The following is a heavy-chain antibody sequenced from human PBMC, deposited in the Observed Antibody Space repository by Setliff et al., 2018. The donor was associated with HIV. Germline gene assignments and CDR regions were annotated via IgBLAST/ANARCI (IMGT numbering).Heavy chain of an antibody. CDR3: ANPPTVTTDYYYYYMDV. J-gene: IGHJ6*03. V-gene: IGHV3-23*01. CDR2: ISGSGGST. Sequence: GGSLRLSCAASGFYFSIYAVSWVRQAPGKGLEWVSGISGSGGSTYYADSVKGRFTISRDNSKNTLYLQMNSLRAEDTAVYYCANPPTVTTDYYYYYMDVWGKGTTVTVSS. D-gene: IGHD4-4*01. CDR1: GFYFSIYA.